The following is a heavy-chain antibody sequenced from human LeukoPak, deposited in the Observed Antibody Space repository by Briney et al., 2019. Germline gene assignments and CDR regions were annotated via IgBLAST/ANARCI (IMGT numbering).Heavy chain of an antibody. CDR2: IWDDGSYT. CDR1: GFSFSAYG. V-gene: IGHV3-33*06. Sequence: PGRSLRLSCAASGFSFSAYGMHWVRQSPGKGLEWLAVIWDDGSYTYYADSVKGRFTISRDNAKNTLYLQMNSPRAEDTAVYYCAKPTRGSGGSFLIDYWGQGTLVSVSS. D-gene: IGHD2-15*01. CDR3: AKPTRGSGGSFLIDY. J-gene: IGHJ4*02.